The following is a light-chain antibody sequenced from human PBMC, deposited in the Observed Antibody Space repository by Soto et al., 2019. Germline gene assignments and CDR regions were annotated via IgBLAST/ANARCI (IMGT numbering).Light chain of an antibody. CDR1: SSDVGGYNY. Sequence: QSALTQPASVSGSPGQSITISCTGTSSDVGGYNYVSWYQQHPGKAPKLMIYEVSNRPSGVSNRFSGSKSGNTASLTISGLQAEDEADYYCSSYTSSSPPYVVFGGWTKLTVL. CDR2: EVS. CDR3: SSYTSSSPPYVV. J-gene: IGLJ2*01. V-gene: IGLV2-14*01.